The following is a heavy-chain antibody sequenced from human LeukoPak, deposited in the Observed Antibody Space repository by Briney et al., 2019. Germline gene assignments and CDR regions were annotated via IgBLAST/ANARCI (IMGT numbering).Heavy chain of an antibody. J-gene: IGHJ4*02. CDR1: GFTFSVYS. Sequence: GGSLRLSCAASGFTFSVYSMNWVRQAPGKGLEWVCFISSTTNTIYYADSVKGRFTIPRDNAKNSLYLQMNSLRDEDTAVYYCARDRGYGYYYFDYWGQGTLVTVSS. D-gene: IGHD5-12*01. V-gene: IGHV3-48*02. CDR3: ARDRGYGYYYFDY. CDR2: ISSTTNTI.